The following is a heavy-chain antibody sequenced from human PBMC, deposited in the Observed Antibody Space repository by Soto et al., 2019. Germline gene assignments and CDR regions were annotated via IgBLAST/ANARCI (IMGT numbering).Heavy chain of an antibody. D-gene: IGHD3-3*01. V-gene: IGHV3-48*01. CDR1: GFTFSTDS. J-gene: IGHJ4*02. CDR3: AGFFCIGLDY. Sequence: EVQLVESGGGLVQPGGSLRLSCVASGFTFSTDSMNWVRQAPGKGLEWVAHISTSGATRYYADSVKGRFTISRDNAKTSLYFHMDSLRSKDTAVYYCAGFFCIGLDYWGQGTLVTVSS. CDR2: ISTSGATR.